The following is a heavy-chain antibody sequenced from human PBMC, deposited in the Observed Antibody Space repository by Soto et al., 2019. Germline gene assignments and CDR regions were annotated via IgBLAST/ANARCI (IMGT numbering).Heavy chain of an antibody. Sequence: SETLSLTCAVYGGSFSGYYWSWIRQPPGKGLEWIGEINHSGSTNYNPSLKSRVTISVDTSKNQFSLKLSSVTAADTAVYYCAREPRGATRVLVVYYYYYMDVWGKGTTVTVSS. J-gene: IGHJ6*03. CDR3: AREPRGATRVLVVYYYYYMDV. V-gene: IGHV4-34*01. CDR1: GGSFSGYY. CDR2: INHSGST. D-gene: IGHD2-2*01.